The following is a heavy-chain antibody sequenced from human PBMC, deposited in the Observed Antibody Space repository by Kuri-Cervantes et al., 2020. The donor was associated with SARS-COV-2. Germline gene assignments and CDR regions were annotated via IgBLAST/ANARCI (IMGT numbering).Heavy chain of an antibody. CDR1: GFTFGASD. CDR3: VRGIVGPGYGITGSYLGS. J-gene: IGHJ4*02. D-gene: IGHD1-20*01. CDR2: ISSGRRSI. Sequence: GESLKISCAASGFTFGASDMNWVRQSPGKGLEWVSYISSGRRSIYYTDAVKGRFTISKDNGKNSLFLQMNSLRAEDTAVYYCVRGIVGPGYGITGSYLGSWGQGVLVTVSS. V-gene: IGHV3-48*01.